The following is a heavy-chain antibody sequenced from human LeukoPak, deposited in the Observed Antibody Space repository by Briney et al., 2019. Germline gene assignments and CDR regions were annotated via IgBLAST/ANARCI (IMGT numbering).Heavy chain of an antibody. CDR2: ISYDGSNK. Sequence: PGGSLRLSCAASGFTFSSYAMHWVRQAPGKGLEWVAVISYDGSNKYYADSVKGRFTISRDNSKNTLYLQMNSLRAEDTAVYYCASGHQPNCGGDCYCGYWGQGTLVTVSS. V-gene: IGHV3-30-3*01. D-gene: IGHD2-21*02. J-gene: IGHJ4*02. CDR3: ASGHQPNCGGDCYCGY. CDR1: GFTFSSYA.